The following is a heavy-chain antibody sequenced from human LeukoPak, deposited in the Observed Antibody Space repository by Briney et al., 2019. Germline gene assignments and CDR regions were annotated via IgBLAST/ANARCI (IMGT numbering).Heavy chain of an antibody. V-gene: IGHV3-20*04. Sequence: GGSLRLSCAASGXTFDDYGVSWVRQAPGKGLEWVSGINWNGGSTGYADSVKGRFTISRDNAKNSLYLQMNSLRAEDTALYYCARGVAGTRVFDYWGQGTLVTVSS. CDR2: INWNGGST. CDR3: ARGVAGTRVFDY. D-gene: IGHD6-19*01. CDR1: GXTFDDYG. J-gene: IGHJ4*02.